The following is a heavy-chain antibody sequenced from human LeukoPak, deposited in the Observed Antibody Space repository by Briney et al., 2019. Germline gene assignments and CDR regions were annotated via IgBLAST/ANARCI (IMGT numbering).Heavy chain of an antibody. CDR3: AREGPRIAVAAGMFDP. Sequence: ASVKVSCKASGYTFTGYYMHWVRQAPGQGLEWMGWINPNSGGTNYAQKFQGRVTMTRDTSISTAYMELSRLRSDDTAVYYCAREGPRIAVAAGMFDPWGQGTLVTVSS. D-gene: IGHD6-19*01. V-gene: IGHV1-2*02. CDR1: GYTFTGYY. CDR2: INPNSGGT. J-gene: IGHJ5*02.